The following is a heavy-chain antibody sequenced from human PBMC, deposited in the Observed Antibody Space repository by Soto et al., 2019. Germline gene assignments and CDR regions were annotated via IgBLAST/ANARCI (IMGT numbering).Heavy chain of an antibody. CDR1: GFTFSGSA. D-gene: IGHD3-10*01. CDR3: TRATGHDRFGANPYSFDY. Sequence: EVQLVESGGGLVQPGGSLKLSCAASGFTFSGSAMHWVRQASGKGLEWVSRIRSKANSYATAYDASVKGRFTISRDDSKNTAYLQMNSLKTEDTAVYYCTRATGHDRFGANPYSFDYWGQGTLVTVSS. J-gene: IGHJ4*02. CDR2: IRSKANSYAT. V-gene: IGHV3-73*02.